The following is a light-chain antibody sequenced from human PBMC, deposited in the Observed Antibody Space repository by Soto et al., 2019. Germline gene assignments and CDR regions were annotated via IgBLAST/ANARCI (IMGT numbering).Light chain of an antibody. CDR3: SSFTRSSTVV. Sequence: QAASVSGSPGQSITISCTGTSSDVGGYKYVSWYQQHPGKAPKLIIYEVSNRPSGVSNRFSGSKSGNTASLTISGLQAEDEADYYCSSFTRSSTVVFGGGTKLTVL. V-gene: IGLV2-14*01. CDR2: EVS. J-gene: IGLJ2*01. CDR1: SSDVGGYKY.